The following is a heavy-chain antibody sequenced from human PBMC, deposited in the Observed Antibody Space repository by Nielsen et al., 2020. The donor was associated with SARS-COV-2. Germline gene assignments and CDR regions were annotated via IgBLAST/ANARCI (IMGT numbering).Heavy chain of an antibody. CDR2: INHSGST. CDR1: GGSFSGYY. D-gene: IGHD3-10*01. CDR3: ARGKRSYDY. J-gene: IGHJ4*02. Sequence: SETLSLTCAVYGGSFSGYYWSWIRQPPGKGLEWIGEINHSGSTNYNPSLKSRVTISVDTSKNQFSLKLSSVTAADTAVYYCARGKRSYDYWGQGTLVTVSS. V-gene: IGHV4-34*01.